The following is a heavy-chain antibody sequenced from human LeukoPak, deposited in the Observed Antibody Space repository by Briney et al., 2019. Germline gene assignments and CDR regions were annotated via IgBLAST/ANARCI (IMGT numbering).Heavy chain of an antibody. D-gene: IGHD3-10*01. CDR1: GFTFSSYS. CDR3: ARFLWTPYGMDV. V-gene: IGHV3-21*01. J-gene: IGHJ6*04. Sequence: GGSLRLSCAASGFTFSSYSMNWVRQAPGKGLEWVSSISSSSSYIYYADSVKGRFTTSRDNAKNSLYLQMNSLRAEDTAVYYCARFLWTPYGMDVWGKGTTVTVSS. CDR2: ISSSSSYI.